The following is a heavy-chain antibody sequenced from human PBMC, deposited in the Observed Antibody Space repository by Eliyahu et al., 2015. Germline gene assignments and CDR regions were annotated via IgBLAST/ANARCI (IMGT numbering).Heavy chain of an antibody. CDR1: GXTFSSYT. V-gene: IGHV1-69*01. CDR2: IIPLFGTA. D-gene: IGHD1-26*01. CDR3: AREWKSGSYYFY. J-gene: IGHJ4*02. Sequence: QVQLVQSGAEVKKPGSSVKVSCKTSGXTFSSYTINWVRQAPGQGLEWMGGIIPLFGTANYAQKFQGRVTITADESTSTAYMELSSLRTEDTALYYCAREWKSGSYYFYWGQGTPVTVSS.